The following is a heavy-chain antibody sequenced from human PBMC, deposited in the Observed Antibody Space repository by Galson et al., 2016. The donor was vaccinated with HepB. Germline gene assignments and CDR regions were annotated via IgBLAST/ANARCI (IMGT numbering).Heavy chain of an antibody. CDR1: GYTFTSHY. V-gene: IGHV1-46*01. CDR3: ARDSSISGAFDI. Sequence: SVKVSCKASGYTFTSHYMHCVRQAPGQGLEWMGIINPSAGSATYAQKFQGRVTMTSDTSTSTVYMELSSLRSEDTAVYYCARDSSISGAFDIWGQGTMVTVSS. J-gene: IGHJ3*02. CDR2: INPSAGSA. D-gene: IGHD3-9*01.